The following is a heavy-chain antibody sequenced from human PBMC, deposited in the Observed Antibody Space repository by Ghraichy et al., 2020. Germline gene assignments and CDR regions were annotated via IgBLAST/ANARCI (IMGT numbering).Heavy chain of an antibody. Sequence: GGSLRLSCAASGFTVSSNYMSWVRQAPGKGLEWVSVIYSGGSTYYADSVKGRFTISRHNSKNTLYLQMNSLRAEDTAVYYCARAKFEIAVAGDYYYYGMDVWGQGTTVTVSS. CDR1: GFTVSSNY. J-gene: IGHJ6*02. V-gene: IGHV3-53*04. CDR2: IYSGGST. CDR3: ARAKFEIAVAGDYYYYGMDV. D-gene: IGHD6-19*01.